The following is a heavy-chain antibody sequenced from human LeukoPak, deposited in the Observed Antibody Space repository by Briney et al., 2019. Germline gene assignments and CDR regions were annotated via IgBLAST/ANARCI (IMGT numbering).Heavy chain of an antibody. CDR2: ISGSGGST. J-gene: IGHJ4*02. D-gene: IGHD6-13*01. CDR3: ANSPYSSGWSAKGYYFDY. Sequence: GGSLRLSCAASGFTFSSYAMSWVRQAPGKGLEWVSAISGSGGSTYYADSVKGRFTISRDNSKNTLYLQMNSLRAEDTAVYYCANSPYSSGWSAKGYYFDYWGQGTLVTVSS. V-gene: IGHV3-23*01. CDR1: GFTFSSYA.